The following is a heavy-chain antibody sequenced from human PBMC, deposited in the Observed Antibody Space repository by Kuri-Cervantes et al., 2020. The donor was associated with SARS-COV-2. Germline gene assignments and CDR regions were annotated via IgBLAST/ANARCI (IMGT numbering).Heavy chain of an antibody. CDR1: GFTFSSYA. D-gene: IGHD2-15*01. CDR3: ARDTPLSCIATLDP. V-gene: IGHV3-30*03. J-gene: IGHJ5*02. Sequence: GESLKISCAASGFTFSSYAMHWVRQAPGKGLEWVAAISYDGSNKYYADSVKGRFTISRDNSKNTLYLQMNSLRAEDTAVYYCARDTPLSCIATLDPWGQGTLVTVSS. CDR2: ISYDGSNK.